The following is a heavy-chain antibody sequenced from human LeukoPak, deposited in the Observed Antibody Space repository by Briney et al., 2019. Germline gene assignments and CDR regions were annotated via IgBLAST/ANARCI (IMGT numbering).Heavy chain of an antibody. CDR2: ISGSGGST. CDR1: GFTFSSYA. V-gene: IGHV3-23*01. Sequence: PGGSLRLSCAASGFTFSSYAMSWVRQAPGKGLEWVSAISGSGGSTYYADSVKGRFTISRDNSKNTLYFQMNSLRAEDTAVYYCARDSRYMHYGSIYYYYGMDVWGQGTTVTVSS. J-gene: IGHJ6*02. D-gene: IGHD4-23*01. CDR3: ARDSRYMHYGSIYYYYGMDV.